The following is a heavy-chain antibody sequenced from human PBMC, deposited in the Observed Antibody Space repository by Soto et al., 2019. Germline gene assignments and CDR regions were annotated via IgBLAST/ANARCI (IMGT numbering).Heavy chain of an antibody. D-gene: IGHD2-15*01. CDR1: GFTFSSYW. Sequence: PGGSLRLSCAASGFTFSSYWMSWVRQAPGKGLEWVANIKQDGSEKYYVDSVKGRFTISRDNAKNSLYLQMNSLRAEDTAVYYCARILLYCSGGSCYSVYYYYGMDVWGKGTTVTVST. CDR3: ARILLYCSGGSCYSVYYYYGMDV. V-gene: IGHV3-7*05. J-gene: IGHJ6*04. CDR2: IKQDGSEK.